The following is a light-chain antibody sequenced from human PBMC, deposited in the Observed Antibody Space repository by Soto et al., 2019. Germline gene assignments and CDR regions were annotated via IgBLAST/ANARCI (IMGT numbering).Light chain of an antibody. CDR2: LGS. V-gene: IGKV2-28*01. J-gene: IGKJ1*01. CDR3: MQALQSPPT. CDR1: QNLLHRNGYNY. Sequence: DLLVTQSPLSLPVTPGEPASISCRSSQNLLHRNGYNYLDWYLQKPGQSPQLLIYLGSNRASGVPDRFSGSGSGTDFTLKISRVEAEYVGVYYCMQALQSPPTFGQGTKVEI.